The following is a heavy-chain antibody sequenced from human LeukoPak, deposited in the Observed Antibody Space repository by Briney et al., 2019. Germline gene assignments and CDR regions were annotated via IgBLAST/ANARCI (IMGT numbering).Heavy chain of an antibody. CDR3: ARDRDGFYYFDY. J-gene: IGHJ4*01. D-gene: IGHD5-24*01. CDR2: IYYSGST. V-gene: IGHV4-31*03. CDR1: GGSISSGGYY. Sequence: PSETLSLTCTVSGGSISSGGYYWSWIRQHPGKGLEWIGYIYYSGSTYYNPSLKSRVTISVDTSKNQFSLKLSSVTAADTAVYYCARDRDGFYYFDYWGQGTLVTVSP.